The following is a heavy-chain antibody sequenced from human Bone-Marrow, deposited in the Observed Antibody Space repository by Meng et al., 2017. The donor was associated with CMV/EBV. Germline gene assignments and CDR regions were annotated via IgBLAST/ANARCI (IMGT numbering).Heavy chain of an antibody. CDR1: GFTFSSYA. Sequence: GESLKISCAASGFTFSSYAMHWVRQAPGKGLEWVAVISYDGSNKYYADSVKGRFTISRDNSKNTLYLQMNSMRVEHTAVYYCARDADSFGVVIRGAFDIWGQGTMVTVSS. J-gene: IGHJ3*02. CDR3: ARDADSFGVVIRGAFDI. V-gene: IGHV3-30-3*01. D-gene: IGHD3-3*01. CDR2: ISYDGSNK.